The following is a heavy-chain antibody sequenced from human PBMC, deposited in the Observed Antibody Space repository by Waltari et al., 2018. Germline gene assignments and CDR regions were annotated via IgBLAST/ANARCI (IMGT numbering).Heavy chain of an antibody. V-gene: IGHV6-1*01. J-gene: IGHJ3*02. CDR2: TYYRSKWYN. Sequence: QVQLQPSGPGLAKPSQTLSLTCAISGDSVPSNSAAWNWIRHSPSRGLEWLGRTYYRSKWYNDYAVSVKSRITINPDTSKNQFSLQLNSVTPEDTAVYYCARVTIFGVVIKGEDAFDIWGQGTMVTGSS. CDR3: ARVTIFGVVIKGEDAFDI. CDR1: GDSVPSNSAA. D-gene: IGHD3-3*01.